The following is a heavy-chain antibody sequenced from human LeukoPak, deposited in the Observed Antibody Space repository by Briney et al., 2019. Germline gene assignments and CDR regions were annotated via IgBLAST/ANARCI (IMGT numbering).Heavy chain of an antibody. D-gene: IGHD1-26*01. CDR1: GFTFSSYG. CDR3: AKSYSGSYYVIDY. Sequence: PGGSLRLSCAASGFTFSSYGMHWVRQAPGKGLEWVAVISYDGSNKYYADSVKGRFTISRDNSKNTLYLQMSSLRTEDTAVYYCAKSYSGSYYVIDYWGQGTLVTVSS. V-gene: IGHV3-30*18. CDR2: ISYDGSNK. J-gene: IGHJ4*02.